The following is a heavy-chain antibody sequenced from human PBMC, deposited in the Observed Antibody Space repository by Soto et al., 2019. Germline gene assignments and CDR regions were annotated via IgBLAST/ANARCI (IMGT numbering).Heavy chain of an antibody. D-gene: IGHD5-12*01. Sequence: QVQLVQSGAEVKKPGSSVKVSCKASGGTFSSYTISWVRQAPGQGLEWMGRIIPILGIANYAQKFQGRVTITADKSTSTAYMELSSLRSEDTAVYYCARDLESGGDYSYWGQGTLVTVSS. CDR2: IIPILGIA. CDR3: ARDLESGGDYSY. V-gene: IGHV1-69*08. CDR1: GGTFSSYT. J-gene: IGHJ4*02.